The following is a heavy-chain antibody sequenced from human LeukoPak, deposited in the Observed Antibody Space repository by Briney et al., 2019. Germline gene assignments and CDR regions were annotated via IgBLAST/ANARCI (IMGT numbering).Heavy chain of an antibody. V-gene: IGHV1-2*02. CDR1: GYTFTGYY. D-gene: IGHD4-17*01. CDR2: INTNSGGT. J-gene: IGHJ4*02. Sequence: ASVKVSCTASGYTFTGYYMHWVRQAPGQGLEWMGWINTNSGGTNYAQKFQGRVTMTRDTSISTAYMELSRLRSDDTAVYYCARDRGDYGRVFDYWGQGTLVTVSS. CDR3: ARDRGDYGRVFDY.